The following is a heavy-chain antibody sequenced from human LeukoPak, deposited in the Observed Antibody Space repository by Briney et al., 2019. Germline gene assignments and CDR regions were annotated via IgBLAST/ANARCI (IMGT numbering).Heavy chain of an antibody. CDR1: GYSFTNSW. Sequence: GESLKISCTGSGYSFTNSWIAWVRQMPGKGLEWMGIIYPGDSDTRYNPSFQGQVTMSVDNFINTAYLQWSSLKASDTAMYYCARPYSSGWLLFEYWGQGTLVTVSS. J-gene: IGHJ4*02. D-gene: IGHD6-13*01. V-gene: IGHV5-51*01. CDR3: ARPYSSGWLLFEY. CDR2: IYPGDSDT.